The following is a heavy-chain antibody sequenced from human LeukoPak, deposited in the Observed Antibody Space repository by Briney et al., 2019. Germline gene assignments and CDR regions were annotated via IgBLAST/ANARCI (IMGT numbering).Heavy chain of an antibody. CDR3: ARGYDYVWGSYRAILASRYKIDY. J-gene: IGHJ4*02. Sequence: SVKVSCKASGGTFSSYAISWVRQAPGQGLEWMGRIIPIFGTANYAQKFQGRVTITTDESTSTAYMELSSLRSEDTAVYYCARGYDYVWGSYRAILASRYKIDYWGQGTLVTVSS. D-gene: IGHD3-16*02. CDR2: IIPIFGTA. CDR1: GGTFSSYA. V-gene: IGHV1-69*05.